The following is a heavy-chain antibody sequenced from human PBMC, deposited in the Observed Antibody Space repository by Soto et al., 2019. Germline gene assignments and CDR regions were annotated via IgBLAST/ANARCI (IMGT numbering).Heavy chain of an antibody. Sequence: SETLSLTCTVSGGSISSNYWTWIRQPPGKGLEWIGYVYNSGSTNYNPSLKSRVTISEDTSKSQFSLKVNSMTAADTAVYYCARYRREAVAGYTLDNWGPGILVTVSS. V-gene: IGHV4-59*01. CDR3: ARYRREAVAGYTLDN. CDR1: GGSISSNY. CDR2: VYNSGST. J-gene: IGHJ4*02. D-gene: IGHD6-13*01.